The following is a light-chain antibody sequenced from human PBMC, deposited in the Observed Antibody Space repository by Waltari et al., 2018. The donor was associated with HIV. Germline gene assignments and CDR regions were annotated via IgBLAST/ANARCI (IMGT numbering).Light chain of an antibody. J-gene: IGKJ4*01. CDR1: QGINHF. Sequence: DVQVTQSPSTLSASVGDRVTITCRASQGINHFLAWYQQKPGKAPKLLIYSTSTLYSGVPSRFSGSGSGTEFTLTISSLQPEDFATYYCQQVNRSPLTFGGGTKVEIK. CDR3: QQVNRSPLT. CDR2: STS. V-gene: IGKV1-9*01.